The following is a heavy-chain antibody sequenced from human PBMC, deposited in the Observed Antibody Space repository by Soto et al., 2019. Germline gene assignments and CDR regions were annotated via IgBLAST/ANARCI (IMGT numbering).Heavy chain of an antibody. Sequence: PGGSLRLSCAASGFTFSSYAMHWVRQAPGKGLDWVALISYDGSDKDYADSVKGRFTISRDNSRNTLFLQMNSLRAEDTAVYYCARDYYKYYDSSGYYRSPAYWGQGTLVTSPQ. D-gene: IGHD3-22*01. CDR1: GFTFSSYA. J-gene: IGHJ4*02. CDR3: ARDYYKYYDSSGYYRSPAY. CDR2: ISYDGSDK. V-gene: IGHV3-30-3*01.